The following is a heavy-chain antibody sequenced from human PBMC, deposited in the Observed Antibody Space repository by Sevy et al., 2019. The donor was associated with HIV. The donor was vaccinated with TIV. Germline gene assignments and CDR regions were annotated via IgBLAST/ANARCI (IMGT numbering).Heavy chain of an antibody. CDR1: GFTFSTYA. Sequence: GGSLRLSCAVSGFTFSTYAMSWVRQAPGKGLEWVSAISGSGGSSTYYADSVKGRFTISRDNSKNTLYLQMNSLRAEDTAVYYCARDGSPTYYYDSSGYPLAGWFDPWGQGTLVTVSS. J-gene: IGHJ5*02. CDR2: ISGSGGSST. V-gene: IGHV3-23*01. D-gene: IGHD3-22*01. CDR3: ARDGSPTYYYDSSGYPLAGWFDP.